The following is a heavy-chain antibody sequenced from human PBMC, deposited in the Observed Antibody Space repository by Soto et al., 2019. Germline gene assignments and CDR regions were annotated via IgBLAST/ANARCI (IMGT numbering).Heavy chain of an antibody. D-gene: IGHD7-27*01. CDR3: ARDYSAGTNWGSNDAFDI. CDR2: IKQDGSEK. J-gene: IGHJ3*02. CDR1: GFTFSSYW. V-gene: IGHV3-7*03. Sequence: GGSLRLSCAASGFTFSSYWMSWVRQAPGKGLEWVANIKQDGSEKYYVDSVKGRFTISRDNAKNSLYLQMNSLRAEDTDVYYCARDYSAGTNWGSNDAFDIWGQGTMVTVSS.